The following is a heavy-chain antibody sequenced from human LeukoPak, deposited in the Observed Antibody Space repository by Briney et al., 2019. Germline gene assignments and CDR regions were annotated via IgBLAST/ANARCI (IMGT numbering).Heavy chain of an antibody. J-gene: IGHJ6*03. V-gene: IGHV4-39*01. Sequence: SETLSLTCTVSGGSISSTSYYWDWIRQSPGKGPEWIGSIYYSETTYYNPSLESRVTISIDTSKNQFSLQLSSVTAADTALYYCARQVSDYYYYYIDVWGTGTTVTFSS. D-gene: IGHD5/OR15-5a*01. CDR1: GGSISSTSYY. CDR3: ARQVSDYYYYYIDV. CDR2: IYYSETT.